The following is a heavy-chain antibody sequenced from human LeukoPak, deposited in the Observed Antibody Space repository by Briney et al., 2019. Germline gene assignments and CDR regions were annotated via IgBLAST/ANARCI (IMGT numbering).Heavy chain of an antibody. D-gene: IGHD1-26*01. CDR2: INSDGSST. J-gene: IGHJ4*02. V-gene: IGHV3-74*01. Sequence: LTGGSLRLSRAASGFTFSSYWMHWVRQAPGKGLVWVSRINSDGSSTSYADSVNGRFTISRDNAKNTLYLQMNSLRAEDTAVYYCARATGRIVGATSFDYWGQGTLVTVSS. CDR3: ARATGRIVGATSFDY. CDR1: GFTFSSYW.